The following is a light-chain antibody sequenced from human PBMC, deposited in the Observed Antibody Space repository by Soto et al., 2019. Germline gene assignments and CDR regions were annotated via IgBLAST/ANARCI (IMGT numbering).Light chain of an antibody. J-gene: IGKJ1*01. Sequence: DIQMTQAPSSLSASVGDRVTITCRASQGISNYLAWYQQKPGKVPKLLIYGASTLQSGVPPRFSGSGSGTDFTLSISSLQPEDVGTFYCQRYHSAPPTFGHGTKVDIK. V-gene: IGKV1-27*01. CDR1: QGISNY. CDR3: QRYHSAPPT. CDR2: GAS.